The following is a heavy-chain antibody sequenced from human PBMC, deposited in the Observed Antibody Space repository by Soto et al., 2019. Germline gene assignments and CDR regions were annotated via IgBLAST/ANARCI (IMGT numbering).Heavy chain of an antibody. D-gene: IGHD3-9*01. Sequence: GASVQVSCKAPGYTFTSYYMHWVRQAPGQGLEWMGIINPSGGSTSYAQKFQGRVTMTRDTSTSTVYMELSSLRSEDTAVYYCARGKFEMLTGYEPWFDHWGKGTLVTVS. CDR2: INPSGGST. CDR3: ARGKFEMLTGYEPWFDH. CDR1: GYTFTSYY. V-gene: IGHV1-46*01. J-gene: IGHJ5*02.